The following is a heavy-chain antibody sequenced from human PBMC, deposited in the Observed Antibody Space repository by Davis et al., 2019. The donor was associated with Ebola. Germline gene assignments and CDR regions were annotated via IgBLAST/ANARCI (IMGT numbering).Heavy chain of an antibody. J-gene: IGHJ2*01. D-gene: IGHD4-17*01. V-gene: IGHV3-30*18. CDR1: GFTFSSYG. Sequence: SLRLSCAASGFTFSSYGMHWVRQAPGKGLEWVAVISYDGSNKYYADSVKGRFTISRDNSKNTLYLQMNSLRAEDTAVYYCAKDLNSAGTTYDLWGRGTLVTVSS. CDR3: AKDLNSAGTTYDL. CDR2: ISYDGSNK.